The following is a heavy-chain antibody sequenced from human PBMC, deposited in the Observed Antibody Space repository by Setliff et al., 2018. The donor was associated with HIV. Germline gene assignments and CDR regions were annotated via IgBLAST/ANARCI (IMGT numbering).Heavy chain of an antibody. J-gene: IGHJ2*01. CDR1: GDSMTSGSYY. CDR2: VTVNGAT. Sequence: SETLSLTCTVSGDSMTSGSYYWTWIRQPAGKRLEWIGRVTVNGATEYNPSLQSRVTISVDTSENQSSLKVTSVTAADTATYYCSRGPPFDRWGRGTLVTVSS. V-gene: IGHV4-61*02. CDR3: SRGPPFDR.